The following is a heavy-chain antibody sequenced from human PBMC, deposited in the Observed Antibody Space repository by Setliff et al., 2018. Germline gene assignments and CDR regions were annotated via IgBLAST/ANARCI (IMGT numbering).Heavy chain of an antibody. Sequence: SVKVSCKASGDSFNNYAISWVRQAPGQGLEWMGGIIPMFGTPAYAQKFQDRVTITTDESTSTAYIELDSLRSEDTAVYYCARSPAVLGIVYLDPWGQGTLVTVSS. CDR3: ARSPAVLGIVYLDP. CDR2: IIPMFGTP. V-gene: IGHV1-69*05. D-gene: IGHD2-15*01. CDR1: GDSFNNYA. J-gene: IGHJ5*02.